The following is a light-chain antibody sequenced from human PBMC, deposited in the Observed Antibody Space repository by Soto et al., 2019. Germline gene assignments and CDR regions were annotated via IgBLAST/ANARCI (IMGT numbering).Light chain of an antibody. V-gene: IGKV4-1*01. CDR1: QSIFYSSNNKNF. J-gene: IGKJ4*01. Sequence: DIVMTQSPDSLAVSLGERATINCKSSQSIFYSSNNKNFLAWYQQKPGKAPKVHIYDASNLETGVPSRFSGSGSGTDFSFTISSLQPEDIATYYCQQYDNLPLTFGGGTKVDIK. CDR2: DAS. CDR3: QQYDNLPLT.